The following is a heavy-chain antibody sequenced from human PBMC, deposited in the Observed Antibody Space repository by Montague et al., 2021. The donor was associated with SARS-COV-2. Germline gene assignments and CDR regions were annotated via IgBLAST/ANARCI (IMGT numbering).Heavy chain of an antibody. V-gene: IGHV4-59*01. CDR1: GGSISSDY. CDR3: AREDRWNWFDP. Sequence: SETLSLTCSVSGGSISSDYWSWIRQSPGKGQEWIGYIYYSGTTNYNPSLKSRVTFSVDTSKNQFSLKLISVTAADTAVYFCAREDRWNWFDPWGQGVLVTVSS. J-gene: IGHJ5*02. D-gene: IGHD5-24*01. CDR2: IYYSGTT.